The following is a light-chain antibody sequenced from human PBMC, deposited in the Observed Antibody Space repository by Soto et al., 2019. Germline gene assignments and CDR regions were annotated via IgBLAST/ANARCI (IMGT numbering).Light chain of an antibody. Sequence: QSALTQPASVSGSPGQSITISCTGTSSDVGGYNYVSWYQQHPDKAPKLMIYDVINRPSGISNRFSGSKSGNTASLTSSGLQAEDEADYYCSSYTSSSTLYVFGTGTKLTVL. J-gene: IGLJ1*01. CDR3: SSYTSSSTLYV. CDR2: DVI. CDR1: SSDVGGYNY. V-gene: IGLV2-14*01.